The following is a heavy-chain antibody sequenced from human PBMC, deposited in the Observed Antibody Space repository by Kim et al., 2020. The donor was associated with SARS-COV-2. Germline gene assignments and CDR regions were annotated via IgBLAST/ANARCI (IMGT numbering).Heavy chain of an antibody. CDR2: INPSGGST. CDR3: ATWVTIFGVVIHVMDV. V-gene: IGHV1-46*01. J-gene: IGHJ6*02. D-gene: IGHD3-3*01. Sequence: ASVKVSCKASGYTFTKYYIHWVRQAPGQGLEWMGIINPSGGSTSYAQKFQGRVTMTRDTSTSTVYMELSSLRSEDTAVYYCATWVTIFGVVIHVMDVWGQGTTVTVSS. CDR1: GYTFTKYY.